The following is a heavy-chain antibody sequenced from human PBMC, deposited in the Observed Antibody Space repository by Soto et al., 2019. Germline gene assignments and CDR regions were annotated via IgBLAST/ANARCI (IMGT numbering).Heavy chain of an antibody. CDR2: IWYDGSNK. Sequence: GGSLRLSCAASGFTFSSYGMHRVRQAPGKGLEWVAVIWYDGSNKYYADSVKGRFTISRDNSKNTLYLQMNSLRAEDTAVYYCARESRDSSGYYYGGFDYWGQGTLVTVSS. CDR3: ARESRDSSGYYYGGFDY. D-gene: IGHD3-22*01. V-gene: IGHV3-33*01. J-gene: IGHJ4*02. CDR1: GFTFSSYG.